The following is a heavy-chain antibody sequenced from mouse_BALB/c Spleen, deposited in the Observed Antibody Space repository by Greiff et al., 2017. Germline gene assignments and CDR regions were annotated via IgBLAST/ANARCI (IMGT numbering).Heavy chain of an antibody. V-gene: IGHV5-12-2*01. CDR3: ARQIYYDYAMDY. CDR1: GFTFSSYT. J-gene: IGHJ4*01. D-gene: IGHD2-4*01. Sequence: EVKLMESGGGLVQPGGSLKLSCAASGFTFSSYTMSWVRQTPEKRLEWVAYISNGGGSTYYPDTVKGRFTISRDNAKNTLYLQMSSLKSEDTAMYYCARQIYYDYAMDYWGQGTSVTVSS. CDR2: ISNGGGST.